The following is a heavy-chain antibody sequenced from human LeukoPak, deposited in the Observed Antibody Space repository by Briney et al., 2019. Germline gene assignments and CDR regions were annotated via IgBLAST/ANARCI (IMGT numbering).Heavy chain of an antibody. J-gene: IGHJ4*02. CDR2: IYFSGNT. Sequence: PSETLSLTCTVSGGSISSYYWSWIRQPAGKGLEWIGRIYFSGNTHYIPSLQSRVTISVDTSKNQFSLRLSSVTAADTAVYYCARTSASGGTFFDSWGQGTLVTVSS. V-gene: IGHV4-4*07. D-gene: IGHD2-15*01. CDR3: ARTSASGGTFFDS. CDR1: GGSISSYY.